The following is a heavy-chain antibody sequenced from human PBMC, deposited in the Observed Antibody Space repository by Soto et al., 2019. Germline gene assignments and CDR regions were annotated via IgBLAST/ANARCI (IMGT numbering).Heavy chain of an antibody. D-gene: IGHD3-22*01. Sequence: PGGSLRLCCAASGFTFSNAWMNWVRQAPGKGLEWVGRIKSKTDGGTTDYAAPVKGRFTISRDDSKNTLYLQMNSLKTEDTAVYYCTTVHYYDSSGYPDGYGMDVWGQGTTVTVSS. CDR3: TTVHYYDSSGYPDGYGMDV. CDR1: GFTFSNAW. V-gene: IGHV3-15*07. CDR2: IKSKTDGGTT. J-gene: IGHJ6*02.